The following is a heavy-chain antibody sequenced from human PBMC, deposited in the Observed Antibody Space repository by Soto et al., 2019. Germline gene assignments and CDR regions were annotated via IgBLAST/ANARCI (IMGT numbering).Heavy chain of an antibody. Sequence: QVQLQESGPGLVKPSGTLSLTCAVSGGSISSSNWWRWVRQPPGKGLEWIGEIYHSGSTNYNPSLKSRVTIPVDKSKNQFSLKLSSVTAADTAVYYCARRGYCTNGVCYYGMDVWGQGTTVTVSS. CDR2: IYHSGST. CDR1: GGSISSSNW. J-gene: IGHJ6*02. V-gene: IGHV4-4*02. D-gene: IGHD2-8*01. CDR3: ARRGYCTNGVCYYGMDV.